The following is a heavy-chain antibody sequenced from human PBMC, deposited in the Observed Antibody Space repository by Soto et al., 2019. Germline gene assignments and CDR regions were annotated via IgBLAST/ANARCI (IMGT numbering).Heavy chain of an antibody. CDR2: IDHSGST. V-gene: IGHV4-59*01. D-gene: IGHD2-8*02. Sequence: PSETLSLTCTVSGDSISSYYWSWIRQPPGKGLEWIGYIDHSGSTNYNPSLKSRVTISADTSKNQLSLKLSSMTAGDTAVYYCARDNPSRYCTGDRCYYYHGVDVWGQGTTVTVSS. CDR3: ARDNPSRYCTGDRCYYYHGVDV. J-gene: IGHJ6*02. CDR1: GDSISSYY.